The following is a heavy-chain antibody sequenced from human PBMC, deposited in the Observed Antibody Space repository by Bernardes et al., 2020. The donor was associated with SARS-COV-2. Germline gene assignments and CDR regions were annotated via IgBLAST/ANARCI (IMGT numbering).Heavy chain of an antibody. V-gene: IGHV3-7*02. J-gene: IGHJ4*02. CDR3: AQHPSSSFDN. CDR2: INQDGSQR. D-gene: IGHD6-13*01. Sequence: GGSLRLSCAASGFTFSRYWMSWLRQAPGKGLEWVANINQDGSQRNYVDSVRGRFTISRDNAANSLFLQLNSLRDEDTAIYYCAQHPSSSFDNWGQGTHVTVSS. CDR1: GFTFSRYW.